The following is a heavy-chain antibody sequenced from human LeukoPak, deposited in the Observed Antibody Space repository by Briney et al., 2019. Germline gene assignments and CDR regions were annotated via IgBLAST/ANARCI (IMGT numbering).Heavy chain of an antibody. CDR3: ARNRGSTVITDHYYYYYMDV. J-gene: IGHJ6*03. Sequence: SETLSLTCAVYGGSFSGYYWSWIRQLPGKGLEWIGEINHSGSTNYNPSLKSRVTMSVDTSKNQFSLKLSSVTAADTAVYYCARNRGSTVITDHYYYYYMDVWGKGTTVTVSS. D-gene: IGHD4-11*01. V-gene: IGHV4-34*01. CDR2: INHSGST. CDR1: GGSFSGYY.